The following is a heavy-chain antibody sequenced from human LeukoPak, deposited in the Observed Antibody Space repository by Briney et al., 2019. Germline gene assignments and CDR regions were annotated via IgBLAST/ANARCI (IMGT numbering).Heavy chain of an antibody. CDR2: IDWDDDK. J-gene: IGHJ4*02. V-gene: IGHV2-70*11. Sequence: SGPALVKPTQTLTLTCTFSGFSLSTSGMCVSWIRQPPGKALEWLARIDWDDDKYYSTSLKTRLTISKDTSKNQVVLTMTNMEPMHTATYYCALIHDSSGYYLDYWGQGTLVTVSS. CDR1: GFSLSTSGMC. D-gene: IGHD3-22*01. CDR3: ALIHDSSGYYLDY.